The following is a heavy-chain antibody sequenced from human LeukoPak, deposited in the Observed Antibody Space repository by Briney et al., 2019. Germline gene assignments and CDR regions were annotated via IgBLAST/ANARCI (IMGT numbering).Heavy chain of an antibody. CDR3: AREAEWVAFDI. Sequence: ASVKVSCKASGYTFTSYYMHWVRQAPGQGLEWMGIINPSGGSTSYAQKFQGRVTMTRDTSTSTVYMELSSLRSEDMAVYYCAREAEWVAFDIWGQGTMVTVSS. V-gene: IGHV1-46*01. D-gene: IGHD1-26*01. J-gene: IGHJ3*02. CDR2: INPSGGST. CDR1: GYTFTSYY.